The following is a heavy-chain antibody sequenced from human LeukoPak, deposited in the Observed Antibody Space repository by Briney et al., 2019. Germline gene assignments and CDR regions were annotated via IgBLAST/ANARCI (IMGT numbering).Heavy chain of an antibody. V-gene: IGHV3-30*03. CDR2: ISDDGRNK. CDR1: GFTFSKFG. CDR3: ASRSMASDY. D-gene: IGHD2/OR15-2a*01. J-gene: IGHJ4*02. Sequence: GGSLRLSCAASGFTFSKFGMHWVRQAPGKGLDWVALISDDGRNKYYADSVKGRFTISRDNSKNTLYLQMSSLRAEDTAVYYCASRSMASDYWGQGTLVTVSS.